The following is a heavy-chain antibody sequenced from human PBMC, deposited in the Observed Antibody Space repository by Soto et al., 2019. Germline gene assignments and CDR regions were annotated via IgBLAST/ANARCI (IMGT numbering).Heavy chain of an antibody. CDR3: ARDLAKGGGSAGFDY. V-gene: IGHV1-2*02. CDR2: INPKSGGA. CDR1: GDTFTANY. D-gene: IGHD1-26*01. J-gene: IGHJ4*02. Sequence: ASVKVSCKASGDTFTANYIHGVVQAALQGFEWMGWINPKSGGAKYPQKFQGRVTMTRDTSLSTVYMTLTRLTSDDTAVYYCARDLAKGGGSAGFDYWGQGTLVTVSS.